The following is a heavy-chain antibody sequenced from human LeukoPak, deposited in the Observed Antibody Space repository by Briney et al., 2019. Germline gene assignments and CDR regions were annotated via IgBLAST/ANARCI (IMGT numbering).Heavy chain of an antibody. CDR1: GYTFTSYG. V-gene: IGHV1-18*01. J-gene: IGHJ4*02. CDR2: ISAYNGNT. D-gene: IGHD2-2*02. CDR3: ARDYIVVVPAAIPFDY. Sequence: HGASVKVSCKASGYTFTSYGIRWVRQAPGQGLEWMGWISAYNGNTNYAQKLQGRVTMTTDTSTSTAYMELRSLRSDDTAVYYCARDYIVVVPAAIPFDYWGQGTLVTVSS.